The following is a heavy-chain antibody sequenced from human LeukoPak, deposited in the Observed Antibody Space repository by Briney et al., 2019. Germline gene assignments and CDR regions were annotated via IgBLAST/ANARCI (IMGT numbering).Heavy chain of an antibody. V-gene: IGHV3-7*01. CDR2: INHDGSKT. CDR3: ARDTSPSSRRIYFDAFDM. D-gene: IGHD2-15*01. CDR1: GISFSDYGMNWIYG. J-gene: IGHJ3*02. Sequence: GGSLRLSCVASGISFSDYGMNWIYGMNWVRQAPGKGLEWVANINHDGSKTHYVDSVKGRFTISRDNTENSLFLQLNSLRAEDTAMYYCARDTSPSSRRIYFDAFDMWGQGTMVTVSS.